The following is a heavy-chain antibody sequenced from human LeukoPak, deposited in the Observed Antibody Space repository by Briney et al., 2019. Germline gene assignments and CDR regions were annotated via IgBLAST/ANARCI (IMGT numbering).Heavy chain of an antibody. J-gene: IGHJ4*02. Sequence: PSETLSLTCAVYGGSFNNFYWTWLRQPPGKGLEWIGEINHSGSTNYNPSLKSRVTISVDTSKNQFSLKLSSVTAADTAVYYCARGRLARSPYFDYWGQGTLVTVSS. CDR2: INHSGST. V-gene: IGHV4-34*01. CDR3: ARGRLARSPYFDY. CDR1: GGSFNNFY. D-gene: IGHD6-19*01.